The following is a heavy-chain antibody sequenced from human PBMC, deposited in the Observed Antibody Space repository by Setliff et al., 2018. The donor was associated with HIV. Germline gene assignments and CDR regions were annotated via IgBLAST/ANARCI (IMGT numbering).Heavy chain of an antibody. CDR3: ARDHRSSSGCYEYSYYGMDV. CDR1: GGSISSSSYY. J-gene: IGHJ6*02. CDR2: IYHSGST. D-gene: IGHD2-2*01. V-gene: IGHV4-39*07. Sequence: PSETLSLTCTVSGGSISSSSYYWGWIRQPPGKGLEWIGSIYHSGSTYYNPSLKSRVTISVDTSKNQFSLKLSSVTAADTAVYYCARDHRSSSGCYEYSYYGMDVWGQGTTVTVSS.